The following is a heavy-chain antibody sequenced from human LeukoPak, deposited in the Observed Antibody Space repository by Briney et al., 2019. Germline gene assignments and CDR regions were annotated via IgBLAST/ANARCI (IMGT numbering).Heavy chain of an antibody. CDR1: GFTFSRYG. CDR3: ARVFPNYGMDV. D-gene: IGHD3-10*02. V-gene: IGHV3-30*03. CDR2: ISYDGSNK. J-gene: IGHJ6*02. Sequence: GRSLRPSCAASGFTFSRYGMHWVRQASGKGLEWVALISYDGSNKYYADSVKGRFTISRDNSKNSVYLQMNSLRVEDTALYYCARVFPNYGMDVWGQGTTVTVSS.